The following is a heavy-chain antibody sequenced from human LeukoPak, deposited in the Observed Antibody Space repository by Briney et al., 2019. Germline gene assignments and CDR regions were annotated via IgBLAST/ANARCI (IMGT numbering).Heavy chain of an antibody. Sequence: ASVKVSCKASGYTFTGYYMHWVRQAPGQGLEWMGRINPNSGGTNYAQKFQGRVTMTRDTSISTAYMELSRLRSDDTAVYYCARGLLWFGELKGTIDYWGQGTLVTVSP. V-gene: IGHV1-2*06. D-gene: IGHD3-10*01. CDR2: INPNSGGT. CDR1: GYTFTGYY. CDR3: ARGLLWFGELKGTIDY. J-gene: IGHJ4*02.